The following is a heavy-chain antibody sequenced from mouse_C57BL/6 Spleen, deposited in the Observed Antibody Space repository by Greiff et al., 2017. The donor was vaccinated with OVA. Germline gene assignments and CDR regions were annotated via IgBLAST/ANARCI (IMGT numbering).Heavy chain of an antibody. J-gene: IGHJ2*01. D-gene: IGHD2-4*01. V-gene: IGHV1-9*01. CDR1: GYTFTGYW. CDR2: ILPGSGST. CDR3: AKRPLYDYDDGLDY. Sequence: VQLQQSGAELLKPGASVKLSCKASGYTFTGYWIEWVKQRPGHGLEWIGEILPGSGSTNYNEKFKGKATFTVDTSSNTAYMQLSSLTTEDSAIYYCAKRPLYDYDDGLDYWGQGTTLTVSS.